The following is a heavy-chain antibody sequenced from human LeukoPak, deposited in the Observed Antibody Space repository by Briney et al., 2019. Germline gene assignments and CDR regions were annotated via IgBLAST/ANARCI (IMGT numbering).Heavy chain of an antibody. J-gene: IGHJ4*02. CDR3: ARGGSYCDY. CDR1: GFTFSAYG. Sequence: GGSLRLSCAASGFTFSAYGMHWVRQAPGKGLEYVSAINGDGTSIYYVNSVKGRFTISRDNSKNTLYLQMGSLRAGDMGVYYCARGGSYCDYWGQGTLVTVSS. CDR2: INGDGTSI. V-gene: IGHV3-64*01. D-gene: IGHD3-16*01.